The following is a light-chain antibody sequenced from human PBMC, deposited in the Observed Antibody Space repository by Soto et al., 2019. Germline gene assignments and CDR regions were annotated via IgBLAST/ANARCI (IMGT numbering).Light chain of an antibody. CDR1: SSDVGGYNY. CDR2: EVS. J-gene: IGLJ3*02. Sequence: QSALTQPASVSGSPGQSITISCTGTSSDVGGYNYVSWYQQHPGKVPKLMIYEVSYRPSGVSNRFSGSKSGNTASLTISGLQAEDEAEYYCTSYTTVSTLAFGGGTKVTVL. V-gene: IGLV2-14*01. CDR3: TSYTTVSTLA.